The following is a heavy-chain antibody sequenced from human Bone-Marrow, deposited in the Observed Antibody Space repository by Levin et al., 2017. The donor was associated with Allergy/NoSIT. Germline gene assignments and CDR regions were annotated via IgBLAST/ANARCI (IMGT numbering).Heavy chain of an antibody. V-gene: IGHV1-69*13. CDR3: AREYIPTEYYYYGMDV. CDR1: GGTFSSYA. J-gene: IGHJ6*02. Sequence: SVKVSCKASGGTFSSYAISWVRQAPGQGLEWMGGIIPIFGTANYAQKFQGRVTITADESTSTAYMELSSLRSEDTAVYYCAREYIPTEYYYYGMDVWGQGTTVTVSS. D-gene: IGHD2-2*02. CDR2: IIPIFGTA.